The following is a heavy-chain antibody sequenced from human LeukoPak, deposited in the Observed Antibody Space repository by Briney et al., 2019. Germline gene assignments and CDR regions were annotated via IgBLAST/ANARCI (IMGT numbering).Heavy chain of an antibody. CDR3: ARCITMVRGFIISNHYHFGMDV. CDR2: IYPGDSDT. Sequence: GESLKISCKGSGYSFTTYWIGWVRQMPGKGLEWMGIIYPGDSDTRYSPSFQGQVTISADKSTSTAYLQWSSLRASDTAMYYCARCITMVRGFIISNHYHFGMDVWGHGTTVTVSS. D-gene: IGHD3-10*01. V-gene: IGHV5-51*01. J-gene: IGHJ6*02. CDR1: GYSFTTYW.